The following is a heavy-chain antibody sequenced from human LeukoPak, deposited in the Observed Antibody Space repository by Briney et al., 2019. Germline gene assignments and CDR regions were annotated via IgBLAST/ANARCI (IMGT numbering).Heavy chain of an antibody. CDR1: GFTFCEHD. CDR3: TRGPIHLWLHNGMDV. V-gene: IGHV3-49*04. CDR2: IRCKAYRGTT. J-gene: IGHJ6*02. D-gene: IGHD5-18*01. Sequence: AGGSLRLSCTPCGFTFCEHDMRWVRQARGKGLVWVGFIRCKAYRGTTEYGASVEDKFTISRDDSKSIAYLQMDSLTSEGTAVYYCTRGPIHLWLHNGMDVWVQGTTVSVSS.